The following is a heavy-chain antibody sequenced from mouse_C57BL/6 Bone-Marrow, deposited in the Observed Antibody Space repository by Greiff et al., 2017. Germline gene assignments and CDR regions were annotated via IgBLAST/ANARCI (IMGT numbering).Heavy chain of an antibody. CDR3: ARERDYDYDEAWFAY. Sequence: EVQLQESGPGLVKPSPSLSLTCSVTGYSITSGYFWNWIRQFPGNKLEWMGFIRYDGSNNYNPSLKNRISITRDTSKNQFFLKLNSVTTEDTATXYGARERDYDYDEAWFAYWGQGTRVTVSA. CDR2: IRYDGSN. J-gene: IGHJ3*01. D-gene: IGHD2-4*01. CDR1: GYSITSGYF. V-gene: IGHV3-6*01.